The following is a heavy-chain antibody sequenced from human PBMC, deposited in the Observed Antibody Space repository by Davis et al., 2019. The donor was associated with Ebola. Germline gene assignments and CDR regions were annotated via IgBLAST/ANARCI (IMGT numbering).Heavy chain of an antibody. CDR1: GGSFSGYY. J-gene: IGHJ4*02. CDR3: ARGGYFDY. Sequence: SETLSLTCAVYGGSFSGYYWSWIRQPPGKGLEWSGEINHSGSTNYNPSLKSRVTISVDTSKNQFPLKLSSVTAADTAVYYCARGGYFDYWGQGTLVTVSS. V-gene: IGHV4-34*01. CDR2: INHSGST.